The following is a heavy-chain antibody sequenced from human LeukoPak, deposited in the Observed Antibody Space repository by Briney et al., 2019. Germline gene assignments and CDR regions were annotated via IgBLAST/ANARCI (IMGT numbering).Heavy chain of an antibody. Sequence: ASVKVSCKASGYTFTSYGISWVRQAPGQGLEWMGWISPHNGDTNYAQKLQGRVTMTTDTSTGTAYMELRSLRSDDTAVYYCARVRAAAGIYYLDYWGQGTLATVSS. CDR3: ARVRAAAGIYYLDY. CDR2: ISPHNGDT. V-gene: IGHV1-18*01. CDR1: GYTFTSYG. D-gene: IGHD6-13*01. J-gene: IGHJ4*02.